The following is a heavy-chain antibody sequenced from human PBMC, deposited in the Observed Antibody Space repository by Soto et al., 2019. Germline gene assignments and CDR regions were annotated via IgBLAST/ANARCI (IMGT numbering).Heavy chain of an antibody. Sequence: SETLSLTCSVSGDSISNLDYFWAWIRQPPGQALEYIGYIYKSATTYYNPSFESRVAISVDTSKSQLSLNVTSVTAADTAVYFCARGRYCLTGRCFPNWFDSWGQGALVTVSS. J-gene: IGHJ5*01. V-gene: IGHV4-30-4*01. D-gene: IGHD7-27*01. CDR1: GDSISNLDYF. CDR2: IYKSATT. CDR3: ARGRYCLTGRCFPNWFDS.